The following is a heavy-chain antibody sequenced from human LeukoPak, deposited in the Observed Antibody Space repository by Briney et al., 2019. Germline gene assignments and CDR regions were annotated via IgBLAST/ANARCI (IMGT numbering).Heavy chain of an antibody. J-gene: IGHJ6*02. CDR1: GFTFSSYG. Sequence: GGSLRLSCAASGFTFSSYGMHWVRQAPGKGLEWVAVISYDGSNKYYADSVKGRFTISRDNSKNTLYLQMNSLRAEDTAVYYCARAHGYSGYDLTLSYYYYYGMDVWGQGTTVTVSS. CDR3: ARAHGYSGYDLTLSYYYYYGMDV. CDR2: ISYDGSNK. V-gene: IGHV3-30*03. D-gene: IGHD5-12*01.